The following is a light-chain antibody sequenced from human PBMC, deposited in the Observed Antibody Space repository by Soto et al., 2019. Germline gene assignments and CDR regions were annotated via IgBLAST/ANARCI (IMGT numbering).Light chain of an antibody. V-gene: IGKV1-39*01. CDR1: QSISTY. Sequence: DIQMTQSPSSLSASVGDRVTITCRASQSISTYLNWYQQKLGKAPKLLISGASSLQGGVPSRFSGSGSGTDFPLTISSLQPEDFATYYCQQGSFTLTFGGGTKLEIK. CDR2: GAS. J-gene: IGKJ4*01. CDR3: QQGSFTLT.